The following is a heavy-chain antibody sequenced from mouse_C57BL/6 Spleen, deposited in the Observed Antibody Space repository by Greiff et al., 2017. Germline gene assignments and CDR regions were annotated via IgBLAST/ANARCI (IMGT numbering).Heavy chain of an antibody. V-gene: IGHV1-15*01. D-gene: IGHD5-5*01. Sequence: QVQLQQSGAELVRPGASVTLSCKASGYTFTDYEMHWVKQTPVPGLEWIGAIDPETGGTAYNQKFKGKAILTEDKSSSTAYMELRSLTSEDSAVYYCTREPSLPHFDYWGQGTTLTVSS. J-gene: IGHJ2*01. CDR2: IDPETGGT. CDR3: TREPSLPHFDY. CDR1: GYTFTDYE.